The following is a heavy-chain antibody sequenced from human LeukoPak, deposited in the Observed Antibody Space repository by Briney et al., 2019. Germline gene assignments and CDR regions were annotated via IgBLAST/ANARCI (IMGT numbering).Heavy chain of an antibody. V-gene: IGHV3-33*01. J-gene: IGHJ4*02. CDR3: ARDSLGGDY. D-gene: IGHD3-16*01. CDR2: IWNDGSKK. CDR1: GFTFSTFG. Sequence: GRSLRLSCAASGFTFSTFGMHWVRRAPGKGLEWVAVIWNDGSKKFYADSVKGRFTISRDNSKNTLYLQMNSLRAEDTAGYYCARDSLGGDYWGQGTLVTVSS.